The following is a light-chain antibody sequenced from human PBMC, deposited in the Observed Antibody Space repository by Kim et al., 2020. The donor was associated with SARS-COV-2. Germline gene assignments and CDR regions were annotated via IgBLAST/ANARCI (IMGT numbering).Light chain of an antibody. Sequence: YPGKSANLSCKASQSVSSNLAWYQQQTRQAPRLLIYGASTRATGIPARFSGSGSGTEFTLTISSLQSEDFAVYYCQQYNNWPPLTFGGGTKVDIK. V-gene: IGKV3-15*01. CDR1: QSVSSN. J-gene: IGKJ4*01. CDR2: GAS. CDR3: QQYNNWPPLT.